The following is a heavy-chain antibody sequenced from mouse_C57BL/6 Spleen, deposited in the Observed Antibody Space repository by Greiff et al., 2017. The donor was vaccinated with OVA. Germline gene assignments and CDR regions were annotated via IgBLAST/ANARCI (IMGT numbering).Heavy chain of an antibody. D-gene: IGHD4-1*01. J-gene: IGHJ2*01. Sequence: QVQLKQPGAELVKPGASVKMSCKASGYTFTSYWITWVKQRPGQGLEWIGDIYPGSGSTNYNEKFKSKATLTVDTSSSTAYMQLSSLTSEDSAVYYCAKGWDGGNYFDYWGQGTTLTVSS. CDR2: IYPGSGST. CDR1: GYTFTSYW. CDR3: AKGWDGGNYFDY. V-gene: IGHV1-55*01.